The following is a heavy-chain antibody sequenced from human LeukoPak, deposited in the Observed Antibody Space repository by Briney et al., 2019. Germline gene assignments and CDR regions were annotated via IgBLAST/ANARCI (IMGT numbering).Heavy chain of an antibody. CDR1: GYTLTELS. CDR2: FDPEDGET. Sequence: ASVKVSCKVSGYTLTELSMHWVRQAPGKGLEWMGGFDPEDGETIYAQKFQGRVTMTEDTSTDTAYMELSSLRSEDTAVYYCAKDPRPDFWSGSSDYWGQGTLSPSPQ. V-gene: IGHV1-24*01. J-gene: IGHJ4*02. D-gene: IGHD3-3*01. CDR3: AKDPRPDFWSGSSDY.